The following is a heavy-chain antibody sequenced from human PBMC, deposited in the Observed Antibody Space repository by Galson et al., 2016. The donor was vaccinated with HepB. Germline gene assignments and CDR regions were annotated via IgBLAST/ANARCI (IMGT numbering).Heavy chain of an antibody. D-gene: IGHD2-2*01. CDR1: GYTFTTYG. CDR2: ISAYNGNT. V-gene: IGHV1-18*01. CDR3: ARDPRKIRYHLLEMYYYYYAMDV. Sequence: SVKVSCKASGYTFTTYGISWVRQAPGQGLEWMGWISAYNGNTNYAQKLQGRVTMTTDTSTSTAYMELRSLRSDDTAVYYCARDPRKIRYHLLEMYYYYYAMDVWGQGTTVTVSS. J-gene: IGHJ6*02.